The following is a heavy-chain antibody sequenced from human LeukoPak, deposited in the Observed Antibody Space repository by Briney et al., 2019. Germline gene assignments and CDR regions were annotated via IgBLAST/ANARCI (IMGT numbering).Heavy chain of an antibody. V-gene: IGHV3-7*01. CDR1: GFTFSSYW. Sequence: GGSLRLSCAVSGFTFSSYWVSWVRQAPGTGLEWVANIKQDGSEKYYVDSVKGRLTISRDNAKNSLYLQMNSVRAEDTAVYYCARERGYYDSSGSFQHWGQGTLVTVSS. CDR3: ARERGYYDSSGSFQH. CDR2: IKQDGSEK. J-gene: IGHJ1*01. D-gene: IGHD3-22*01.